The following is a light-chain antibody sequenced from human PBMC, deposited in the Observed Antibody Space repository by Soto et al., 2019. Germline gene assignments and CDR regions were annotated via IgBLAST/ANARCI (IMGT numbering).Light chain of an antibody. CDR2: WAS. V-gene: IGKV4-1*01. CDR3: QHYESTPPT. J-gene: IGKJ2*01. Sequence: DIVMTQSPDSLAVSLGERATINCKSSQSVLYSSNNKTYLAWYQQRPGQPPKLLIYWASTRESGVPDRFRGSVYGTDLTLTITRLQAEDVAVYYCQHYESTPPTFGQGPKLEIK. CDR1: QSVLYSSNNKTY.